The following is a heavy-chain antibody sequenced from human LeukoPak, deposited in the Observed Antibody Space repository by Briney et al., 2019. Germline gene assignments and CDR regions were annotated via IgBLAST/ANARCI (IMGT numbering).Heavy chain of an antibody. D-gene: IGHD6-13*01. CDR1: GFTFSTYA. CDR2: ISYDASNK. J-gene: IGHJ6*02. V-gene: IGHV3-30*04. CDR3: ARDRGGLIAAADYYYYGMDV. Sequence: GGSLRLSCAASGFTFSTYAMHWVRQAPGKGLEWVAVISYDASNKYYADSVKGRFTISRDNSKNTLYLQMNSLRAEDTAVYYCARDRGGLIAAADYYYYGMDVWGQGTTVTVSS.